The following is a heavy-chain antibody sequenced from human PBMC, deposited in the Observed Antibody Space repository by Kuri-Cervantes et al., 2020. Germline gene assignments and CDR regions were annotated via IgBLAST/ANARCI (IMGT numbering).Heavy chain of an antibody. V-gene: IGHV1-18*04. D-gene: IGHD2-15*01. J-gene: IGHJ4*02. CDR2: ISAYNGDT. CDR1: GFTFTGYY. Sequence: ASVKVSCKASGFTFTGYYIHWVRQAPGQGLEWMGWISAYNGDTNYAQKLQGRVTMTTDTSTSTAYMELRSLRSDDTAMYYCARWVVPKDFDCWGQGTLVTVSS. CDR3: ARWVVPKDFDC.